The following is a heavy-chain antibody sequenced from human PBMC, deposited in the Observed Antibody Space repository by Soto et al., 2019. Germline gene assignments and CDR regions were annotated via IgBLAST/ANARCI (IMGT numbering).Heavy chain of an antibody. V-gene: IGHV1-24*01. CDR1: GYSFSEMS. CDR2: FDGEDGQT. D-gene: IGHD1-26*01. CDR3: AKDGQWELPLDY. J-gene: IGHJ4*02. Sequence: GASVKVSCKVSGYSFSEMSMHWVRQTPEKGLEWMGSFDGEDGQTMYAQKFQGRVTMTEDTSADTAYMELSSLRSDDTAVYYCAKDGQWELPLDYWGQGTLVTVSS.